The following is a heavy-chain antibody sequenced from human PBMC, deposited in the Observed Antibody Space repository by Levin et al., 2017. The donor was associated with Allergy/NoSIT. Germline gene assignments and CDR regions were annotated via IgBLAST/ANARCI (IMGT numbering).Heavy chain of an antibody. Sequence: GESLKISCAASGFTFSSYGMHWVRQAPGKGLEWVAVISYDGSNKYYADSVKGRFTISRDNSKNTLYLQMNSLRAEDTAVYYCAKAVAGTVFDYWGQGTLVTVSS. V-gene: IGHV3-30*18. D-gene: IGHD6-19*01. CDR3: AKAVAGTVFDY. CDR2: ISYDGSNK. J-gene: IGHJ4*02. CDR1: GFTFSSYG.